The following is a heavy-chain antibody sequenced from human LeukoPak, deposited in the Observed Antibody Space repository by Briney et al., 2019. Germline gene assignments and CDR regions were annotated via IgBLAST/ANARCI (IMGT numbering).Heavy chain of an antibody. CDR3: ARGGDYGSGSFRWRHFDS. CDR1: GFTFSNCA. D-gene: IGHD3-10*01. Sequence: GGSLRLSCAASGFTFSNCAMHWVRQAPGKGLEWVAVISYDGRNENYADSVKGRFTISRDNPKNTLYLQMNSLRSEDTAVYYCARGGDYGSGSFRWRHFDSWGQGTLVTVSS. CDR2: ISYDGRNE. J-gene: IGHJ4*02. V-gene: IGHV3-30*04.